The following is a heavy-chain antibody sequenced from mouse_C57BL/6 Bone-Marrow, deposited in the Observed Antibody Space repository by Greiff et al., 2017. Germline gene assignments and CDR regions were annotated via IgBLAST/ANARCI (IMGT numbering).Heavy chain of an antibody. CDR3: ADYPWFAY. J-gene: IGHJ3*01. Sequence: EVKLVESGGGLVKPGGSLKLSCAASGFTFSSYALSWVRQTPEKRLEWVATISDGGSYTYYPDKVKGRFTISRDNAKNNLYLQMSHLKSEDTAMDYCADYPWFAYWGQGTLVTVSA. CDR2: ISDGGSYT. V-gene: IGHV5-4*03. CDR1: GFTFSSYA. D-gene: IGHD2-4*01.